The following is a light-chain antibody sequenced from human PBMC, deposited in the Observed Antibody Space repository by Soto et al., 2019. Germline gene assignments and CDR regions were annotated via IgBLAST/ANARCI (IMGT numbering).Light chain of an antibody. CDR2: DAS. Sequence: DIQLTQSPSSLSASVGDSVTITCRASQDIITYLTWYQHKPGRAPKLLVYDASSLNSGVPSRFRGSGGGREFTLTISRLQPEDFATYYCQQTYRTPLFSFGPGNTVDLK. J-gene: IGKJ3*01. V-gene: IGKV1-39*01. CDR1: QDIITY. CDR3: QQTYRTPLFS.